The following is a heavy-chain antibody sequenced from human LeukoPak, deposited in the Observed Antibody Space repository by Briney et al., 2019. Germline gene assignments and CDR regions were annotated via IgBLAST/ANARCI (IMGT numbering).Heavy chain of an antibody. CDR3: AKEIYYDSSAFFDY. V-gene: IGHV3-30*18. Sequence: PGGALRLSSAASRFSFISYIIHWVRQAPGKGRQLLAVIGYDGSNKYYADSVKGRFTISRDNSKNTLYLQMNSLRTEDTAVYFCAKEIYYDSSAFFDYWGQGTLVTVSA. D-gene: IGHD3-22*01. CDR2: IGYDGSNK. J-gene: IGHJ4*02. CDR1: RFSFISYI.